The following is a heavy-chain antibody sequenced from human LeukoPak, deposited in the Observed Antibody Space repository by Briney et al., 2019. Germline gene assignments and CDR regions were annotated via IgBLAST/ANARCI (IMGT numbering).Heavy chain of an antibody. Sequence: GGSLRLSCAASGFSFTNYWMHWVRQAPGKGLVWVSHINSDGSATRYADSVKGRFTISRDNAMNTLYLQMNSLRGEDTAVYYCARDIHDFWSGYYLTYYYGMDVWGQGTTVTVSS. V-gene: IGHV3-74*01. CDR1: GFSFTNYW. CDR3: ARDIHDFWSGYYLTYYYGMDV. J-gene: IGHJ6*02. CDR2: INSDGSAT. D-gene: IGHD3-3*01.